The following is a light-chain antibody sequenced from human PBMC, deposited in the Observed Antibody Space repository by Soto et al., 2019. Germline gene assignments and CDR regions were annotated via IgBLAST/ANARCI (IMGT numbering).Light chain of an antibody. V-gene: IGLV2-8*01. CDR1: STDVGGYNY. J-gene: IGLJ1*01. Sequence: QSALTQPPSAAGSPGQSVTISCTGTSTDVGGYNYVSWYQQYPGKAHNLMNYDVSKRPSGVPDRFSGSKSGNTASLTVSGLQAEDEADYYCSSDGGRYTYVFGTGTKLTVL. CDR3: SSDGGRYTYV. CDR2: DVS.